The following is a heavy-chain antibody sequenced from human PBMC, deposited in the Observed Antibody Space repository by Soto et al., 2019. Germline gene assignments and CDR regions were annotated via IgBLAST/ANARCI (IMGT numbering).Heavy chain of an antibody. Sequence: GWSLRLSCAASGFTVSTNYMSWVRQAPGKGLEWVSDIYSSGTTYYADSVKGRFTISRDTSKNTLYPQMNSLRVEDTAVYFCARAAGPFDSWGQGTLVSVSS. J-gene: IGHJ4*02. V-gene: IGHV3-53*01. CDR2: IYSSGTT. CDR3: ARAAGPFDS. CDR1: GFTVSTNY.